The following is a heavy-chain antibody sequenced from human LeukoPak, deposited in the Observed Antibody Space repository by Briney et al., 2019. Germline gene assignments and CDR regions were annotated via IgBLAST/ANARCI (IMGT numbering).Heavy chain of an antibody. Sequence: GGSLRLSCAASGLTFSSYWMSWVRQAPGKGLEWVANIKHDGSEKYYVDSVKGRFTISRDNAKNSLYLQMNSLRAEDTAVYYCASDEWGAYNFDYWGQGTLVTVSS. V-gene: IGHV3-7*01. CDR1: GLTFSSYW. CDR2: IKHDGSEK. J-gene: IGHJ4*02. D-gene: IGHD1-26*01. CDR3: ASDEWGAYNFDY.